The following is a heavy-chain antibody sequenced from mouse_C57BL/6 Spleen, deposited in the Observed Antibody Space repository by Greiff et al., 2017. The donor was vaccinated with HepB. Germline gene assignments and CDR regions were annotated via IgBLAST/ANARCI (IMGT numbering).Heavy chain of an antibody. J-gene: IGHJ2*01. V-gene: IGHV1-69*01. D-gene: IGHD3-1*01. CDR2: IDPSDSYT. CDR3: ARSGDAWY. CDR1: GYTFTSYW. Sequence: VQLQQSGAELVMPGASVKLSCKASGYTFTSYWMHWVKQRPGQGLEWIGEIDPSDSYTNYNQKFKGKSTLTVDKSSSTAYMQLSSLTSEDSAVYYCARSGDAWYWGQGTTLTVSS.